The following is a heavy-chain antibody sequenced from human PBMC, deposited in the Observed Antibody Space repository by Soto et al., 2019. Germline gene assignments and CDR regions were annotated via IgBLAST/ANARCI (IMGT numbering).Heavy chain of an antibody. CDR1: GGSISSGGYS. CDR3: ARAGDSSGPVALGY. J-gene: IGHJ4*02. D-gene: IGHD6-19*01. Sequence: QLQLQESGSGLVKPSQTLSLTCAVSGGSISSGGYSWSWIRQPPGKGLEWIGYIYHSGSTYYNPSLKSRVNISVDRSKNQFSLKLSSVTAADTAVYYCARAGDSSGPVALGYWGQGTLVTVSS. CDR2: IYHSGST. V-gene: IGHV4-30-2*01.